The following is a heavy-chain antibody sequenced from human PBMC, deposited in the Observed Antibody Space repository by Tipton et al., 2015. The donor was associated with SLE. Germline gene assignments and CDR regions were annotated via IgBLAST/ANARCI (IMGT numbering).Heavy chain of an antibody. CDR3: ARGKDIVVARDAFDI. D-gene: IGHD2-15*01. V-gene: IGHV4-59*01. J-gene: IGHJ3*02. CDR1: GGSISSYY. CDR2: IYYSGST. Sequence: TLSLTCTVSGGSISSYYWSWIRQPPGKGLEWIGYIYYSGSTNYNPSLKSRVTISVDTSKNQFSLKLSSVSAADTAVYYCARGKDIVVARDAFDIWGQETMVTVSS.